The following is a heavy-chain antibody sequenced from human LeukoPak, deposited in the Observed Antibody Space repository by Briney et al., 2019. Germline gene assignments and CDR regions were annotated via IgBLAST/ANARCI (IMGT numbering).Heavy chain of an antibody. CDR1: GGTFSSYA. D-gene: IGHD6-13*01. CDR2: INPNSGGT. Sequence: ASVKVSCKASGGTFSSYAISWVRQAPGQGLEWMGWINPNSGGTNYAQKFQGRVTMTRDTSISTAYMELSRLRSDDTAVYYCARDNVSWYGGDYYYYGMDVWGQGTTVTVSS. V-gene: IGHV1-2*02. CDR3: ARDNVSWYGGDYYYYGMDV. J-gene: IGHJ6*02.